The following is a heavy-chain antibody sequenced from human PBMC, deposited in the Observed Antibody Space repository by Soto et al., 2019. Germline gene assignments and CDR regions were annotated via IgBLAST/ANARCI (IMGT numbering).Heavy chain of an antibody. V-gene: IGHV3-73*02. J-gene: IGHJ4*02. CDR2: IASKAHNYAT. D-gene: IGHD2-8*01. CDR1: GFTLSGSF. Sequence: EVQLVESGGGLVQPGGSLKLSCAASGFTLSGSFIHWVRQASGKGLEWVGRIASKAHNYATAYGRSVEGRFTVSRDDSRNTGYPQVEGLKTGDTAMYFCAGIMDTLFDRFDYWGQGILVTVSS. CDR3: AGIMDTLFDRFDY.